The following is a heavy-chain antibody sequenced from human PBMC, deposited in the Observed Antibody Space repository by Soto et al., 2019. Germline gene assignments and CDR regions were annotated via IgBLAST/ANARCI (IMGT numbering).Heavy chain of an antibody. CDR3: TAGLIGNTLGLDS. Sequence: PGGSLRLSCAGSGFTFNYPWMNWVRQTPWKGLEWVGLIKSRASGETIDYAAPVKGRFTISREDSKNTLYLQMNSLKTEDTAVYYCTAGLIGNTLGLDSWGQGTPVTVSS. V-gene: IGHV3-15*07. J-gene: IGHJ5*01. D-gene: IGHD1-1*01. CDR1: GFTFNYPW. CDR2: IKSRASGETI.